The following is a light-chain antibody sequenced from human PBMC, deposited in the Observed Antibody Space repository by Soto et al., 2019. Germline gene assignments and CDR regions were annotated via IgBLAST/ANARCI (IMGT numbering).Light chain of an antibody. CDR1: GGSISSNY. J-gene: IGLJ3*02. CDR3: QSYDDTNPWV. Sequence: NFMLTQPHSVSESPGKTVTISCTRSGGSISSNYVQWYQQRPGTSPTTVIYLDDQRPAGVPDRFSGSIDSSSNSASLTISGLKTEDEAYYYCQSYDDTNPWVFGGGTKLTVL. V-gene: IGLV6-57*01. CDR2: LDD.